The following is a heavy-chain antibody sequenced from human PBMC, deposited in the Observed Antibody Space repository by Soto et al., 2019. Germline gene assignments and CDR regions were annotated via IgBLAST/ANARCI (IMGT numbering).Heavy chain of an antibody. J-gene: IGHJ6*02. D-gene: IGHD2-8*01. CDR3: TKSRRSVLMVYGFGGMDV. CDR2: VSGSGDGT. Sequence: GGSLRLSCAASGFSVSDYAMSWVRQAPGKGLEWVSSVSGSGDGTYYGDSVKGRFTLSRDTSQKTLYLQMNNLRGEDTAVYFCTKSRRSVLMVYGFGGMDVWGRGTTVTVSS. V-gene: IGHV3-23*01. CDR1: GFSVSDYA.